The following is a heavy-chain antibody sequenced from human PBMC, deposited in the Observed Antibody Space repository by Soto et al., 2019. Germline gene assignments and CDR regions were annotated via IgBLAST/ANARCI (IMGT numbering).Heavy chain of an antibody. Sequence: QVQLVQSGAEVKKPGSSVKVSCKASGGTISSYTISWVRQAPGQGLEWMGRIIPILGIANYAQKFQGRVTITADKSTSTAYMELSSLRSEDTAVYYCARGGDWNYFFYYYYYMDVWGKGTTVTVSS. CDR1: GGTISSYT. J-gene: IGHJ6*03. D-gene: IGHD1-7*01. CDR2: IIPILGIA. V-gene: IGHV1-69*02. CDR3: ARGGDWNYFFYYYYYMDV.